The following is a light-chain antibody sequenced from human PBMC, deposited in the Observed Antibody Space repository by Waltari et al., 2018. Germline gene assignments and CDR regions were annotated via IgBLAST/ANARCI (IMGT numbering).Light chain of an antibody. CDR3: MIWHNTAVV. Sequence: QAVLTQPSSLSSSPGASARLTCTLRSDIDVSAYSIYWYQHKPGSPPQYLLRYMSDSDNQQGSRVPRRFSGSKDASANAGILLVSGLQSDDEADYYCMIWHNTAVVFGGGTKLTVV. CDR2: YMSDSDN. V-gene: IGLV5-45*03. J-gene: IGLJ2*01. CDR1: SDIDVSAYS.